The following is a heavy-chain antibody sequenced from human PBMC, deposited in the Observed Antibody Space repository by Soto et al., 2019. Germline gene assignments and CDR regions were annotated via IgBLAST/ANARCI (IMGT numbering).Heavy chain of an antibody. CDR3: AKDLASYYFDY. CDR2: ISYDGSNK. J-gene: IGHJ4*02. D-gene: IGHD5-12*01. Sequence: QVQLVESGGGVVQAGRSLRLSCAASGFTFSSYGMHWVRQAPGKGLEWVAVISYDGSNKYYADSVKGRFTISRDNSKNTLYLQMNSLRAEDTAVYYCAKDLASYYFDYWGQGTLVTVSS. CDR1: GFTFSSYG. V-gene: IGHV3-30*18.